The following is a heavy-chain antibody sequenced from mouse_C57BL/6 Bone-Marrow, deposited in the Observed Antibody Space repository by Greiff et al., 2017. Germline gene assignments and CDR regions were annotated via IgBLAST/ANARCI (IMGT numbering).Heavy chain of an antibody. Sequence: QVQLKESGAELVMPGASVKLSCKASGYTFTSYWMHWVKQRPGQGLEWIGEIDPSDSYPNSNQQFKGKYTLTVDKSSSTAYMQLSSLTSEDSADYDRARGEFTKSEWLDDWGQGNLVNVSA. CDR2: IDPSDSYP. CDR1: GYTFTSYW. D-gene: IGHD2-12*01. CDR3: ARGEFTKSEWLDD. J-gene: IGHJ3*01. V-gene: IGHV1-69*01.